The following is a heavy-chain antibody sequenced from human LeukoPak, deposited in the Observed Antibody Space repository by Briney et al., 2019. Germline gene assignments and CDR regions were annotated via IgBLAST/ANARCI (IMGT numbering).Heavy chain of an antibody. CDR3: ARRAGEYSHPYDY. J-gene: IGHJ4*02. D-gene: IGHD2-15*01. CDR1: GFIFSSYG. CDR2: IYSGGKT. Sequence: PGGSLRLSCEATGFIFSSYGMSWVRQAPGKGLEWVSFIYSGGKTHSSDSVKGRFTISRDNSKNTLYLQMSSLRAEDTAIYYCARRAGEYSHPYDYWGQGTLVTVSS. V-gene: IGHV3-23*05.